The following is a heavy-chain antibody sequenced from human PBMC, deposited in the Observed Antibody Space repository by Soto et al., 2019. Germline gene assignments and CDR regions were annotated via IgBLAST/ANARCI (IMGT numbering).Heavy chain of an antibody. J-gene: IGHJ4*02. CDR3: TTGGSE. CDR1: GFTLSSAW. V-gene: IGHV3-15*01. D-gene: IGHD6-25*01. CDR2: IKNKADGGTA. Sequence: GGSLRLSCAASGFTLSSAWMSWVRQPPGKGLEWVGRIKNKADGGTADYAAPVKGRFTVSRDDSQNTLSLQMNSLKTEDTAVYYCTTGGSEWGRGTLVTVSS.